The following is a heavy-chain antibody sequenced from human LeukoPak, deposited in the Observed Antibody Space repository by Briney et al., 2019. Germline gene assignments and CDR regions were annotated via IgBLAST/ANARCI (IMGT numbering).Heavy chain of an antibody. V-gene: IGHV4-59*12. D-gene: IGHD3-22*01. J-gene: IGHJ4*02. CDR1: GGSISSYY. CDR3: ARDRSRDSSGYYHFD. Sequence: SETLSLTCTVSGGSISSYYWNWIRQPPGKGLEWIGYIYYSGSTNYNPSLKSRVTIAVDTSKNQFSLKLISVTAADTAVYYCARDRSRDSSGYYHFDWGQGTRVTVSS. CDR2: IYYSGST.